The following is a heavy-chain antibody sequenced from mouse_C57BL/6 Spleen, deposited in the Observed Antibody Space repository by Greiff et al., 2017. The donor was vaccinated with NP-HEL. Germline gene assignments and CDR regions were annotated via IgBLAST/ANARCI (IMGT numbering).Heavy chain of an antibody. CDR3: AKPGERDYDAWVAY. V-gene: IGHV2-3*01. J-gene: IGHJ3*01. CDR1: GFSLTSYG. CDR2: IWGDGST. D-gene: IGHD2-4*01. Sequence: QVQLKQSGPGLVAPSPSLSITCTVSGFSLTSYGVSWVRQPPGKGLEWLGVIWGDGSTNYHSALISRLSISKDNSKSQVFLKLNSLQTDDTATYYWAKPGERDYDAWVAYWGQGTLVTVSA.